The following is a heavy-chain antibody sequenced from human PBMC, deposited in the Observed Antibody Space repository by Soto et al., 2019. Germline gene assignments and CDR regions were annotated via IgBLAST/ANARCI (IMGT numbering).Heavy chain of an antibody. CDR1: GFTFSSYA. Sequence: GGSLRLSCAASGFTFSSYAMHWVRQAPGKGLEWVAVISYDGSNKYYADSVKGRFTISRDNSKNTLYLQMNSLRAEDTAVYYCAKDLVVPAAMLYYYGMDVCGRGTTVTVSS. CDR2: ISYDGSNK. D-gene: IGHD2-2*01. V-gene: IGHV3-30*04. J-gene: IGHJ6*02. CDR3: AKDLVVPAAMLYYYGMDV.